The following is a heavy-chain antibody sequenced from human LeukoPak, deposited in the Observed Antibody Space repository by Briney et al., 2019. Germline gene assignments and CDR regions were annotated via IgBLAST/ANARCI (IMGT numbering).Heavy chain of an antibody. D-gene: IGHD6-19*01. CDR3: ARAQSAGDWFDP. V-gene: IGHV4-59*01. CDR2: IYYSGST. Sequence: SETPSLTCTVSGGSISSYYWSWIRQPPGKGLEWIGYIYYSGSTNYNPSLKSRVTISVDTSKNQFSLKLSSVTAADTAVYYCARAQSAGDWFDPWGQGTLVTVSS. J-gene: IGHJ5*02. CDR1: GGSISSYY.